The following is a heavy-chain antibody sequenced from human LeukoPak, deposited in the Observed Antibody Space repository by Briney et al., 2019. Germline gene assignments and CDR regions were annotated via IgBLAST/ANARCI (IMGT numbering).Heavy chain of an antibody. CDR1: GGSISGYY. CDR2: VYYNGNT. Sequence: SETLSLTCTVSGGSISGYYWSWIRQPPGKGLEWIGYVYYNGNTGYNPSLKARVTISLDTSKNQFSLILSSVIAADTAVYYCARSTTTVLKDWGQGTLVTVSS. V-gene: IGHV4-59*08. CDR3: ARSTTTVLKD. J-gene: IGHJ4*02. D-gene: IGHD4-23*01.